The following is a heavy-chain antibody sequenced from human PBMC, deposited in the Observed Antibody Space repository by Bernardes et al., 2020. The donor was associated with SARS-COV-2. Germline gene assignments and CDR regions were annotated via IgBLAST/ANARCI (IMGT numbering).Heavy chain of an antibody. J-gene: IGHJ4*02. CDR3: ARSSDGSGSSPIDY. D-gene: IGHD3-10*01. CDR1: GFTFDDYA. V-gene: IGHV3-9*01. CDR2: ISWNSGSI. Sequence: GGSLRLSCAASGFTFDDYAMHWVRQAPGKGLEWVSGISWNSGSIGYADSVKGRFTISRDNAKNSLYLQMNSLRAEDTALYYCARSSDGSGSSPIDYWGQGTLVTVSS.